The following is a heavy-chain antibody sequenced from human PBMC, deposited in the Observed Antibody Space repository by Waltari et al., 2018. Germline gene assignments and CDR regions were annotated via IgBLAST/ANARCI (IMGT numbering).Heavy chain of an antibody. CDR2: ICPGGMRT. V-gene: IGHV4-4*09. Sequence: QVQLQESGPGLVKPSETLSLTCSVSGGALTESYWTWIRQSPEKGLGWIGYICPGGMRTDYTPALKGRVSISVESSKNQVSLTLTSLTPADTAVYYCATNDWSWYFFGRWGQGALVIVSS. J-gene: IGHJ4*02. CDR3: ATNDWSWYFFGR. CDR1: GGALTESY. D-gene: IGHD3-3*01.